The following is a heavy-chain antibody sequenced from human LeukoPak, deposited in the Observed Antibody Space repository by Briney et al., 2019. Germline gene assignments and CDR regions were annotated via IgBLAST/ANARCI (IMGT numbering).Heavy chain of an antibody. Sequence: GGSLRLSCAASGFTFSSHAMSWVRQASGKGLEWVSAVSGSGGSTYYADSVKGRFTISRDNSKNTVYLQMNSLRAEDTAVYYCAKDSGYTYGPNGHWGQGTLVTVSS. CDR3: AKDSGYTYGPNGH. D-gene: IGHD5-18*01. J-gene: IGHJ4*02. V-gene: IGHV3-23*01. CDR1: GFTFSSHA. CDR2: VSGSGGST.